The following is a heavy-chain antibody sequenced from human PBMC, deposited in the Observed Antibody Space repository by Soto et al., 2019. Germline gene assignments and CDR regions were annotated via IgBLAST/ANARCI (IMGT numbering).Heavy chain of an antibody. CDR2: ISYDGSNK. CDR1: GFTFSSYA. J-gene: IGHJ4*02. Sequence: QVQLVESGGGVVQPGRSLRLSCAASGFTFSSYAMHWVRQAPGTGLEWVAAISYDGSNKYYADSVRGRFTISRDNSKNTLYLQMNSLRAEDTAVYYCARDFNSYDSSGHVDYWGQGTLVTVSS. CDR3: ARDFNSYDSSGHVDY. D-gene: IGHD3-22*01. V-gene: IGHV3-30-3*01.